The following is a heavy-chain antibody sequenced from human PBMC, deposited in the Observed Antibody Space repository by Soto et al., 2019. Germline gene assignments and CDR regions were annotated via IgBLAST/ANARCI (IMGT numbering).Heavy chain of an antibody. J-gene: IGHJ6*02. Sequence: PGGSLRLSCAASGFTFSSYSMNWVRQAPGKGLEWVSYISSSSSTIYYADSVKGRFTISRDNAKNSLYLQMNSLRAEDTVLFYFAKVAAAGTLYHYGMDVWGQGTTVTVSS. CDR1: GFTFSSYS. D-gene: IGHD6-13*01. CDR2: ISSSSSTI. CDR3: AKVAAAGTLYHYGMDV. V-gene: IGHV3-48*01.